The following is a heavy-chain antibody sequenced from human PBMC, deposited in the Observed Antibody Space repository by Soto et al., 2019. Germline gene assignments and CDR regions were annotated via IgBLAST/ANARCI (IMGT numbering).Heavy chain of an antibody. D-gene: IGHD3-3*01. Sequence: GSALRLSCGASVFTFSSYSMNWVRQAQGKGLEWVSYISSSSSTIYYADYVKGRFTISRDNAKNSLYLKMNRLKAEDTAVYYFARDHNDFWSGYYGATYYYMDVWGKGT. CDR2: ISSSSSTI. J-gene: IGHJ6*03. CDR3: ARDHNDFWSGYYGATYYYMDV. V-gene: IGHV3-48*01. CDR1: VFTFSSYS.